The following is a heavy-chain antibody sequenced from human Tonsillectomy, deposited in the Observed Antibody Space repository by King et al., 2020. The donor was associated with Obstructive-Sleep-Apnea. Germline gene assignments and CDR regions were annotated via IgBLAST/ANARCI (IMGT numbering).Heavy chain of an antibody. CDR1: GYSISSGYY. CDR2: IYHSGST. CDR3: ARDLGYGGNSVGPY. J-gene: IGHJ4*02. V-gene: IGHV4-38-2*02. Sequence: QLQESGPGLVKPSETLSLTCTVSGYSISSGYYWGWIRQPPGKGLEWIGSIYHSGSTYYNPALTSRVTISVDTSKNQFSLKLSSVTAADTAVYYCARDLGYGGNSVGPYWGQGTLVTVSS. D-gene: IGHD4-23*01.